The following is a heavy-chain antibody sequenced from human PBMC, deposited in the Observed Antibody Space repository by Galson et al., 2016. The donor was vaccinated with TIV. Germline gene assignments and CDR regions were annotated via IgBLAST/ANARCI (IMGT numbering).Heavy chain of an antibody. CDR3: ASDRNSVSALVLEDDAFDI. CDR1: GYNFAMHA. J-gene: IGHJ3*02. V-gene: IGHV1-18*01. Sequence: SVKVSCKASGYNFAMHAISWVRQAPGEGLEWMAWTRTYNGDTRHAEKVQGRVTTTTDTSTGTAYMELRSLRSDDTAVYYCASDRNSVSALVLEDDAFDIWGQGTLVTVSS. CDR2: TRTYNGDT. D-gene: IGHD1-14*01.